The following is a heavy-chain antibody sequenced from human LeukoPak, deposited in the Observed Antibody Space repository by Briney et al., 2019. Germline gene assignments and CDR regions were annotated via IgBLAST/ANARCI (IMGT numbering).Heavy chain of an antibody. V-gene: IGHV4-34*01. D-gene: IGHD1-26*01. Sequence: SETLSLTCAAYRGSFSGYYWIWIRHSPGEGLEWIGESKHSGSTKHNPSPKSRVTISVDTSKKQFSLELRSVTAADTAVFYCARAPTIPTSGGYFGLTYCMDLWREGT. CDR2: SKHSGST. J-gene: IGHJ6*01. CDR1: RGSFSGYY. CDR3: ARAPTIPTSGGYFGLTYCMDL.